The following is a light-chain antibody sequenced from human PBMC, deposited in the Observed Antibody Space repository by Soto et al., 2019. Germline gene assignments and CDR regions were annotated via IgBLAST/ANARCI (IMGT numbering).Light chain of an antibody. CDR1: QSVSSYY. Sequence: EIVLTQSPGTLSLSPGERATLSCRSSQSVSSYYLAWYQQKPGQAPRLLVYAASSRATGIPDRFSGGGSGTDFTLTISSLQSEDFALYYCHQYNSWPPGTFGQGTKVDIK. V-gene: IGKV3-20*01. J-gene: IGKJ2*01. CDR3: HQYNSWPPGT. CDR2: AAS.